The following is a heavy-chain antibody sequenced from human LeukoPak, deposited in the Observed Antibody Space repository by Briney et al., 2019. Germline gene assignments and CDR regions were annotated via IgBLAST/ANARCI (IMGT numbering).Heavy chain of an antibody. J-gene: IGHJ4*02. CDR2: IYPGDSDT. CDR3: ARSAGRWDYYDSSGYYLTDFDY. V-gene: IGHV5-51*01. D-gene: IGHD3-22*01. CDR1: GYSFTSYW. Sequence: GESLKISCKGSGYSFTSYWIGWVREMPGKGLEWMGIIYPGDSDTRYSPSFQGQVTISADKSISTAYLQWSSLKASDTAMYYCARSAGRWDYYDSSGYYLTDFDYWGQGTLVTVSS.